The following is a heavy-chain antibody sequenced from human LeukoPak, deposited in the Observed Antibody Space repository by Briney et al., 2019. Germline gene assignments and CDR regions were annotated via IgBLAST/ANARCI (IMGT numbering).Heavy chain of an antibody. CDR1: GFIFSLYG. J-gene: IGHJ4*02. Sequence: GGSLRLSCAASGFIFSLYGMHWVRQAPGKGLEWVAVISYDGSNKYYADSVKGRFTISRDNSKNTLYLQMTSLRADDTAVYYCAKEGSYNPFDYWGQGTLVTVSS. CDR2: ISYDGSNK. V-gene: IGHV3-30*18. D-gene: IGHD1-14*01. CDR3: AKEGSYNPFDY.